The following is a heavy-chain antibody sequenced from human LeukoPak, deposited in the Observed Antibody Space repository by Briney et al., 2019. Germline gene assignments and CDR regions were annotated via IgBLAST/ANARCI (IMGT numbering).Heavy chain of an antibody. V-gene: IGHV3-23*01. J-gene: IGHJ4*02. CDR3: AKAYGSNGYFQLPIDC. CDR2: ITGTGDAT. D-gene: IGHD3-22*01. Sequence: GGSLRLSCAASGFTFSSYAMTWVRQAPGKGLECVSAITGTGDATYYADSVKGRFTISRDNSKNTLYLQLNSLRAEDTAVYYCAKAYGSNGYFQLPIDCWGQGTLVTVSS. CDR1: GFTFSSYA.